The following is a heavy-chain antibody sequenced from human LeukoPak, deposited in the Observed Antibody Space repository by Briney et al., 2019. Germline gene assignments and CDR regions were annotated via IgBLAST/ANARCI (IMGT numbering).Heavy chain of an antibody. J-gene: IGHJ4*02. CDR1: GFTVSSNY. V-gene: IGHV3-53*01. D-gene: IGHD6-19*01. Sequence: GGSLRLSCAASGFTVSSNYMSWVRQAPGKGLEWVSVIYSGGSTYYADSVKGRFPIPRDNSKNPPYFQLNSLKPEDPALSYCASYGSGCLYFDYWGQGTLVTVSS. CDR3: ASYGSGCLYFDY. CDR2: IYSGGST.